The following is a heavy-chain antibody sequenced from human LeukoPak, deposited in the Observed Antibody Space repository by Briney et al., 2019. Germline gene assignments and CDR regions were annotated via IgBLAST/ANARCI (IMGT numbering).Heavy chain of an antibody. CDR3: ARHGDAFDI. Sequence: SQTLSLTCTVSGGSISSYYWSWIRQPPGKGLEWIGYIYYSGSTNYNPSLKSRVTISVDTSKNQFSLKLSSVTAADTAVYYCARHGDAFDIWGQGTMVTVSS. J-gene: IGHJ3*02. V-gene: IGHV4-59*08. CDR1: GGSISSYY. CDR2: IYYSGST.